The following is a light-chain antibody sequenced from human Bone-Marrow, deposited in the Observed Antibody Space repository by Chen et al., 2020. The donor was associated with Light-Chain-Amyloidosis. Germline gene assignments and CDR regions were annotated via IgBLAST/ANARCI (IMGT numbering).Light chain of an antibody. CDR3: QSADSSGTYEVL. J-gene: IGLJ2*01. V-gene: IGLV3-25*03. CDR2: RDT. CDR1: DLPTKY. Sequence: SYDLSQPPSVSVSPGQTARLTCSGDDLPTKYAYWYQQKPGQAPVLVIHRDTERPSGISERFSGSSSGTTATLTISGVQAEDEADYHCQSADSSGTYEVLFGGGTKLTVL.